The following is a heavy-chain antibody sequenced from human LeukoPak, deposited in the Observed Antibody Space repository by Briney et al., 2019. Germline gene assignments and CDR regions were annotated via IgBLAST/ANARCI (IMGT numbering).Heavy chain of an antibody. CDR1: GYSFTSCW. V-gene: IGHV5-51*07. D-gene: IGHD5-12*01. Sequence: GESLKISCKGSGYSFTSCWIGWVHQMPGRGLEWMGIIYPCDSDTRYSPSFQGQVTISADKSISTACLQLSSLKASDTAMYSCARLPSGYEGPYWGQGTLVTAPS. CDR2: IYPCDSDT. J-gene: IGHJ4*02. CDR3: ARLPSGYEGPY.